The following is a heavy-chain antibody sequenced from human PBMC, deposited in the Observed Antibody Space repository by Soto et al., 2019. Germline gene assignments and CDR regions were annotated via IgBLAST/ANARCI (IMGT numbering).Heavy chain of an antibody. CDR3: AKGGRQWLVTSDFNY. Sequence: VQLVESGGGVVQPGRSLRLSCAASGFTFSDYAMHWVRQAPGKGLEWGAVVSDDGRNTHYADSVKGRFTISRDSSKTTVSLEMTSLRAEDTAVYYCAKGGRQWLVTSDFNYWGQGALVTVSS. CDR2: VSDDGRNT. J-gene: IGHJ4*02. D-gene: IGHD6-19*01. V-gene: IGHV3-30*18. CDR1: GFTFSDYA.